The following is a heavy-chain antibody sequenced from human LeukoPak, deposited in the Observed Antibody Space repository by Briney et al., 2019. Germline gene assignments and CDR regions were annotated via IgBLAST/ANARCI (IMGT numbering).Heavy chain of an antibody. CDR2: IYYSGST. Sequence: SEALSLTCTVSGGSISSSSYYWGWIRQPPGKGLEWIGSIYYSGSTYYNPSLKSRVTISVDTSKNQFSLKLSSVTAADTAVYYCARELWYSSSWFDYWGQGTLVTVSS. J-gene: IGHJ4*02. CDR3: ARELWYSSSWFDY. D-gene: IGHD6-13*01. V-gene: IGHV4-39*02. CDR1: GGSISSSSYY.